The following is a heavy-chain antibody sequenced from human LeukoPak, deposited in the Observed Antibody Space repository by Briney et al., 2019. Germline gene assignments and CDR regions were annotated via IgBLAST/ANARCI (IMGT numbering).Heavy chain of an antibody. CDR1: GYTFASYG. Sequence: EASVKVSCKASGYTFASYGISWVRQAPGQGFEWMGWISAYNGNTNYAQKLQGRVTMTTDTSTSTAYMELRSLRSDDTAVYYCARDSMSVSMVRGVIDSWGQETLVTVSS. V-gene: IGHV1-18*01. CDR3: ARDSMSVSMVRGVIDS. D-gene: IGHD3-10*01. J-gene: IGHJ4*02. CDR2: ISAYNGNT.